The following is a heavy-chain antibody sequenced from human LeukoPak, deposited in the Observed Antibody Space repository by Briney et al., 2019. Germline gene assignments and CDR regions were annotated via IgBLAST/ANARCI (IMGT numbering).Heavy chain of an antibody. CDR3: VKVDSSGWFGGRVGDY. Sequence: PGGSLRLSCAASGFTFSDYYMSWIRQAPGKGLEWVSYISSSSSYTNYADSVKGRFTISRDNSKNTLYLQMSSLRAEDTAVYYCVKVDSSGWFGGRVGDYWGQGTLVTVSS. D-gene: IGHD6-19*01. CDR2: ISSSSSYT. V-gene: IGHV3-11*06. CDR1: GFTFSDYY. J-gene: IGHJ4*02.